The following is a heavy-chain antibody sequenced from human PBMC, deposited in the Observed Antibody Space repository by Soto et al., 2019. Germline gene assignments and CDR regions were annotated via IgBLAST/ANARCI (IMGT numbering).Heavy chain of an antibody. CDR2: ISAHNGNT. CDR3: ARGRYGEY. Sequence: QVHLVQSGAEVKKPGASVKVSCKASGYTFTSYGITWVRQAPGQGLEWMGWISAHNGNTDYAQKLQGRVIVTRDTSTSTAYLELRSLISEDPAVYYCARGRYGEYWGQGGLVTVSS. V-gene: IGHV1-18*01. D-gene: IGHD3-10*01. J-gene: IGHJ4*02. CDR1: GYTFTSYG.